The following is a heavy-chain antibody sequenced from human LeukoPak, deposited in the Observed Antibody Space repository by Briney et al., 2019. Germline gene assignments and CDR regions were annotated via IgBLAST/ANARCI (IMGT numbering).Heavy chain of an antibody. CDR1: GDSVSSNSAA. D-gene: IGHD3-10*01. CDR2: TYYRSKWYN. CDR3: ARDAGRAYNYYGSGSYYYFDY. V-gene: IGHV6-1*01. J-gene: IGHJ4*02. Sequence: SQTLSLTCAISGDSVSSNSAAWTWIRQSPSRGLEWLGRTYYRSKWYNDYAVSVKSRITINPDTSKNQFSLQLNSVTPEDTAVYYCARDAGRAYNYYGSGSYYYFDYWGQGTLVTVSS.